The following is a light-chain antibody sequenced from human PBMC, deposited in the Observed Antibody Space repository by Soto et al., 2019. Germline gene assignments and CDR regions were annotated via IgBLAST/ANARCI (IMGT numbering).Light chain of an antibody. V-gene: IGKV3-15*01. CDR2: GAS. CDR1: QSVSSN. J-gene: IGKJ1*01. Sequence: EIVLTQSPVTLSVSPGERASLYCRASQSVSSNLAWYQQKPGQAPMLLIYGASTRATSIPVRFAGSGSGTEFTLTISSLESEDFGVYYCQQYNNWPETFGQGTKVEIK. CDR3: QQYNNWPET.